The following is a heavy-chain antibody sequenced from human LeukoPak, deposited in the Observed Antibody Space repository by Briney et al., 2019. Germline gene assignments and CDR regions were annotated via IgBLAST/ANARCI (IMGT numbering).Heavy chain of an antibody. CDR1: GFTFGSHS. Sequence: GGSLRLSCAASGFTFGSHSMTWVRQAPGMGLEWVSYISAGSTTIYYTDSVKGRFTISRDNAKNSLFLQMNSLRAEDTAVYYCARGGCSSTSCYYMDVWGEGTTVTVSS. V-gene: IGHV3-48*01. CDR3: ARGGCSSTSCYYMDV. D-gene: IGHD2-2*01. CDR2: ISAGSTTI. J-gene: IGHJ6*03.